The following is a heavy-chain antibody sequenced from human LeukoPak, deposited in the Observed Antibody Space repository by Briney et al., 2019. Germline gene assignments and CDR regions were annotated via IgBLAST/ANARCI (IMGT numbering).Heavy chain of an antibody. CDR3: ASGYSYGFSGYLDY. Sequence: ASVEVSCKASGGTFSSYAISWVRQAPGQGLEWMGGIIPIFGTANYAQKFQGRVTITTDESTSTAYMELSSLRSEDTAVYYCASGYSYGFSGYLDYWGQGTLVTVS. CDR2: IIPIFGTA. J-gene: IGHJ4*02. D-gene: IGHD5-18*01. V-gene: IGHV1-69*05. CDR1: GGTFSSYA.